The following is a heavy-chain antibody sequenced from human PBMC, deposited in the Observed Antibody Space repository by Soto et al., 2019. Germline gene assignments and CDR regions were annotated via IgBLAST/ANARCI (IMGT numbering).Heavy chain of an antibody. J-gene: IGHJ4*02. CDR2: IFDNGDV. CDR1: GVSSTSFY. Sequence: QVRLQESGPGLVRPSETLSLTCTVSGVSSTSFYWSWIRQSPGKGLEWIGYIFDNGDVKYNPSLMSRLTMSIDMSKNAFSLRLKSVTAADTAMYYCARGGGSKWYYFDSWGEGTLVTVSS. V-gene: IGHV4-59*01. CDR3: ARGGGSKWYYFDS. D-gene: IGHD2-15*01.